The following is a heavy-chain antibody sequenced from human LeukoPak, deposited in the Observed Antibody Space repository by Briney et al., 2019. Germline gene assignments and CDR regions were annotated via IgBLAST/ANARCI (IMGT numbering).Heavy chain of an antibody. CDR2: ISRSGGTI. V-gene: IGHV3-48*03. Sequence: GGSLRLSCVASGFTFSSYEMNWVRQAPGKGLEWVSYISRSGGTIYYADSVKGRFTISRDNAKNSLYLQMNSLRAEDTAVYYCARDLSSSSGGYWGQGTLVTVSS. CDR3: ARDLSSSSGGY. CDR1: GFTFSSYE. D-gene: IGHD6-13*01. J-gene: IGHJ4*02.